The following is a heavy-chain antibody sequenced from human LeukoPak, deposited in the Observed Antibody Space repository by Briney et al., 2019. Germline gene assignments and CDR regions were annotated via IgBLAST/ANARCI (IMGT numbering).Heavy chain of an antibody. Sequence: PGGSLRLSCAASGYTFSYYVMHWVRQAPGKGLEWVAVIWYDGSNKYYADSVKGRFTISRDNSKNTLYLLMNSLRADDTAVYYCARGSRRAAGALDSWAQGTLVTVSS. V-gene: IGHV3-33*01. CDR3: ARGSRRAAGALDS. D-gene: IGHD6-13*01. CDR2: IWYDGSNK. J-gene: IGHJ4*02. CDR1: GYTFSYYV.